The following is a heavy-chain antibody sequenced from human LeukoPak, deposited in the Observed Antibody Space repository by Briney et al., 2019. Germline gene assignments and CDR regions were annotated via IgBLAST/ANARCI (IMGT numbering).Heavy chain of an antibody. D-gene: IGHD3-10*01. V-gene: IGHV4-59*01. CDR3: VRSESNGSGSYYHDY. CDR2: IYYSGST. CDR1: GGSISSYY. Sequence: SETLSLTCTVSGGSISSYYWSWIRQPPGKGLEWIGYIYYSGSTNYNPSLKSRVTISVDTSKNQFSLKLSSVTAADTAVYYCVRSESNGSGSYYHDYWGQGTLVTVSS. J-gene: IGHJ4*02.